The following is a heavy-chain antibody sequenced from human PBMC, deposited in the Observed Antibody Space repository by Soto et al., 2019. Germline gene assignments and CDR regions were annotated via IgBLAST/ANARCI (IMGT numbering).Heavy chain of an antibody. D-gene: IGHD1-1*01. CDR1: GFTFSSFA. CDR3: AKGVTTSRTYNWFDP. Sequence: EVQLLESGGGLVQPGGSLRLSCAASGFTFSSFAMSWVRQAPGKGLEWVSAISASGGSTYYADSVKGRFTISRDNSKNTLYVQMNSLRAEDTAVYYCAKGVTTSRTYNWFDPWGQGTLASVSS. V-gene: IGHV3-23*01. CDR2: ISASGGST. J-gene: IGHJ5*02.